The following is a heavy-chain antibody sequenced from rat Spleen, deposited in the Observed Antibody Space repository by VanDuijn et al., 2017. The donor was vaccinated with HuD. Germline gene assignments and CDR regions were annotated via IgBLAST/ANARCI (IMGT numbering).Heavy chain of an antibody. V-gene: IGHV5-25*01. CDR3: ARHKGPGYNYYVMDA. J-gene: IGHJ2*01. CDR1: GFTFSNYD. Sequence: EVQLVESGGGLVQPGRSLKLSCAASGFTFSNYDLAWVRQAPTKGLEWVASISTSGGSTYHRDSVKGRFTVFRDNAKSTLYLQMDSLRSEDTATYYCARHKGPGYNYYVMDAWGQGVMVTVSS. CDR2: ISTSGGST. D-gene: IGHD1-4*01.